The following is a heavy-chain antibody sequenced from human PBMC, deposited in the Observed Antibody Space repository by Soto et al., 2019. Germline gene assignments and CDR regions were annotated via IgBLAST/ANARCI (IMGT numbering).Heavy chain of an antibody. V-gene: IGHV4-59*08. CDR2: IYYSGST. CDR1: GGSISSYY. CDR3: ARHDYGGFGL. D-gene: IGHD4-17*01. J-gene: IGHJ4*02. Sequence: SETLSLTCTVSGGSISSYYWSWIRQPPGKGLEWIGYIYYSGSTNYNPSLKSRVTISVDTSKNQFSMKLSSVTAADTAVYYCARHDYGGFGLWGQGTLVTVSS.